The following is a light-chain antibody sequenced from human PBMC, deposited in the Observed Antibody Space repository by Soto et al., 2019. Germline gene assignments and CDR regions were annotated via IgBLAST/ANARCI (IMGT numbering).Light chain of an antibody. Sequence: EIVMTQSPATLSVSPGERATLSCRASQTVSTNLAWYQHKPGQAPRLLIYGASTRATGIPARFSGSESETEFTLTISSLQSEDFAVYYCQQYNNWPETCGQGTKVEIK. V-gene: IGKV3-15*01. CDR3: QQYNNWPET. CDR1: QTVSTN. J-gene: IGKJ1*01. CDR2: GAS.